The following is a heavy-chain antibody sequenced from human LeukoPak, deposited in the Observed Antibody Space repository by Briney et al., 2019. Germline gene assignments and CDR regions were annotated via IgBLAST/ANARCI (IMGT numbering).Heavy chain of an antibody. J-gene: IGHJ6*03. CDR2: IKQDGSEK. D-gene: IGHD3-9*01. V-gene: IGHV3-7*01. CDR1: GFTFSSYW. CDR3: ARDYDILTEGDYYYYYMDV. Sequence: PGGSLRLSCAASGFTFSSYWMSWVRQAPGKGLEWVANIKQDGSEKYYVDSVKGRFTISRDNAKNSLYLQMNSLRAEDTAVYYCARDYDILTEGDYYYYYMDVWGKGTTVTVSS.